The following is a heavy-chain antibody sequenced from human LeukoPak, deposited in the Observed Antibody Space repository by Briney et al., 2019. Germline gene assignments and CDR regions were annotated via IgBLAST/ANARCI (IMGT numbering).Heavy chain of an antibody. CDR2: IIPIFGTA. D-gene: IGHD5-18*01. Sequence: SVKVSCKASGGTFSSYAISWVRQAPGQGLEWMGGIIPIFGTANYAQKFQGRVTITADESTSTAYMELSSLRSEDTAVYYCAKYPVPKAWIQLFFDYWGQGTLVTVSS. CDR1: GGTFSSYA. V-gene: IGHV1-69*13. CDR3: AKYPVPKAWIQLFFDY. J-gene: IGHJ4*02.